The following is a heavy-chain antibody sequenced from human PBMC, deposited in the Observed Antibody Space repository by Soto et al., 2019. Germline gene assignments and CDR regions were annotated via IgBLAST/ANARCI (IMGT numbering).Heavy chain of an antibody. CDR3: ARNHKWDGMDV. D-gene: IGHD1-26*01. CDR1: GGSFSSDSFI. J-gene: IGHJ6*02. V-gene: IGHV4-31*03. CDR2: INYSGTT. Sequence: SETLSLTCSVSGGSFSSDSFIWSWVRQFPGKGLEWIGYINYSGTTYYNPSLRSRITMSVDTSKNQFSLNLSSVTAADTAVYYCARNHKWDGMDVWGQGTTVTVSS.